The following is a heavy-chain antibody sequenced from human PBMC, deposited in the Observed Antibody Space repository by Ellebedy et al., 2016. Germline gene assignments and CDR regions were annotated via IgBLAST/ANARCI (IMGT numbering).Heavy chain of an antibody. D-gene: IGHD4-17*01. CDR1: GFRFGDYA. CDR3: AKVYNPIEYGDFGNAFDI. CDR2: ISYNCEEI. V-gene: IGHV3-9*01. Sequence: SLKISCVGSGFRFGDYAMHWVRQVPGRGLEWVSGISYNCEEIHYADSVKGRFTISRDSGKDSLYLQMSSLRVEDTALYYCAKVYNPIEYGDFGNAFDIWGRGTMVTVSS. J-gene: IGHJ3*02.